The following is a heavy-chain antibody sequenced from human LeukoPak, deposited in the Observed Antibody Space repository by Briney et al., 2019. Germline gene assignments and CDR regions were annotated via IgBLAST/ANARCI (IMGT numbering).Heavy chain of an antibody. CDR1: GGSFSGYY. D-gene: IGHD2-2*02. Sequence: SETLSLTCAVYGGSFSGYYWSWIRQPPGKGLEWIGEIIHSGSTNYNPSLKSRVTISVDTSKNQFSLKLSSVTAADTAVYYCARGGALRGVVVPAAIPSYFDYWGQGTLVTVSS. J-gene: IGHJ4*02. V-gene: IGHV4-34*01. CDR2: IIHSGST. CDR3: ARGGALRGVVVPAAIPSYFDY.